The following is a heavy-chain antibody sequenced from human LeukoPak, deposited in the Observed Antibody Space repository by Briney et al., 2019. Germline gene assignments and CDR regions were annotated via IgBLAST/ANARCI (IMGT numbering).Heavy chain of an antibody. J-gene: IGHJ4*02. CDR2: INPSGGST. CDR1: GYTFTSYY. Sequence: GASVKVSCKASGYTFTSYYMHWVRQAPGQGLEWMGIINPSGGSTSYAQKFQGRVTMTRDTSTSTAYMELSSLRSEDTAVYYCARRPDDYVWGSYRPNPFDYGGRGPLVTVSS. CDR3: ARRPDDYVWGSYRPNPFDY. V-gene: IGHV1-46*01. D-gene: IGHD3-16*02.